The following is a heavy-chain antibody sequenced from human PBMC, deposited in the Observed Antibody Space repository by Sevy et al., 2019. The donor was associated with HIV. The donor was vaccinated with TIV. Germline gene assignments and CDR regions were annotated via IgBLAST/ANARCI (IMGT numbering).Heavy chain of an antibody. J-gene: IGHJ2*01. Sequence: GGSLRLSCVASGFTFGDHYMDWVRQAPGKGLEWVGRIRNKVKGYTTEYAASVKGRFIVSRDDSKKSLYLQMNSLKTEDTAVYYCAAVGASRGYFDIWGRGTLVTVSS. D-gene: IGHD1-26*01. CDR2: IRNKVKGYTT. V-gene: IGHV3-72*01. CDR3: AAVGASRGYFDI. CDR1: GFTFGDHY.